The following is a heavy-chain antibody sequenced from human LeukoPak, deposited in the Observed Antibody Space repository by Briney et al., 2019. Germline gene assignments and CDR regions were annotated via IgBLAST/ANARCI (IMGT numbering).Heavy chain of an antibody. D-gene: IGHD3-10*01. V-gene: IGHV5-51*01. Sequence: GESLKISCKNSGYSFTSYWIGWVRQMPGKGQEWMGIIYPGDSDTRYSPSFQGQVTISADKSISTAYLQWSSLKASDTAMYYCASWLRGSGSYRPDAFDIWGQGTMVTVSS. CDR2: IYPGDSDT. J-gene: IGHJ3*02. CDR1: GYSFTSYW. CDR3: ASWLRGSGSYRPDAFDI.